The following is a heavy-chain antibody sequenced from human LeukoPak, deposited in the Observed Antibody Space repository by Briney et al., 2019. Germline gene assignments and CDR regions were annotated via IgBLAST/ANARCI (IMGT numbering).Heavy chain of an antibody. CDR2: IIPIFGTA. Sequence: SSVKVSCKASGGTFSSYAITWVRQAPGQGLEWMGGIIPIFGTANYAQKFQGRVTITTDESTSTAYMELSSLRSEDTAVYYCAREVGGDGYNFGYYYYYMDVWGKGTTVTVSS. V-gene: IGHV1-69*05. J-gene: IGHJ6*03. D-gene: IGHD5-24*01. CDR3: AREVGGDGYNFGYYYYYMDV. CDR1: GGTFSSYA.